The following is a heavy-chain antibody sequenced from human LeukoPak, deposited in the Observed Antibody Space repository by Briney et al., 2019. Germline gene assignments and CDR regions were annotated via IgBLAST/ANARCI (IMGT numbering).Heavy chain of an antibody. J-gene: IGHJ5*01. CDR3: ARDQENGYDS. D-gene: IGHD5-24*01. V-gene: IGHV4-59*12. Sequence: PSETLSLTCTVSGGSISSYYWSWIRQPPGKGLEWIGYVHYTGITNYSPSLKSRVTISLDTSKKQFSLKLSSVTAADTAVYYCARDQENGYDSWGQGTLVTVSS. CDR2: VHYTGIT. CDR1: GGSISSYY.